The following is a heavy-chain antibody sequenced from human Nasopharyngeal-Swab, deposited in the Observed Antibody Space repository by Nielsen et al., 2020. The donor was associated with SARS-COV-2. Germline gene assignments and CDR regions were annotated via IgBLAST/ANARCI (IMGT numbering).Heavy chain of an antibody. V-gene: IGHV3-23*01. CDR2: ISIIGDRT. CDR1: GFPFSSAA. J-gene: IGHJ4*02. Sequence: GESLKISCVVSGFPFSSAAMSWVRQAPGKGLEYVSGISIIGDRTYYADSVKGRFTISRDNARNTLYLQLNSLRVDDTAMYYCAKEEVPNDYWGQGTLVTVSS. CDR3: AKEEVPNDY.